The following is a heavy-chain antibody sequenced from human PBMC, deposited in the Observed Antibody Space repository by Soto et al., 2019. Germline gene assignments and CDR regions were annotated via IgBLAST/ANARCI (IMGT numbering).Heavy chain of an antibody. CDR1: GFTFSNAW. J-gene: IGHJ6*02. D-gene: IGHD1-26*01. V-gene: IGHV3-15*01. CDR3: RVGYYYYGMDV. CDR2: IKSKTDGGTT. Sequence: GGSLRLSCAASGFTFSNAWMSWVRQAPGKGLEWVGRIKSKTDGGTTDYAAPVKGRFTISRDDSKNTLSLQMNNLKTEDTAVYYCRVGYYYYGMDVWGQGATVTVSS.